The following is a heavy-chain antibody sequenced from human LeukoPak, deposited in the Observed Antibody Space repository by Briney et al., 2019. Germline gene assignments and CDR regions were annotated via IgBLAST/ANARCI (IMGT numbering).Heavy chain of an antibody. D-gene: IGHD3-9*01. CDR3: ARGGLRYFDWLLDY. J-gene: IGHJ4*02. V-gene: IGHV4-31*02. Sequence: PSESLSLTWTVSGASISSGGYYWSWIRQHPGKGLEWFGDVYYSGSTYYNPSLKSRVNISVDTSKNQFSLKLSSVTAADTAVYYCARGGLRYFDWLLDYWGQGTLVTVSS. CDR2: VYYSGST. CDR1: GASISSGGYY.